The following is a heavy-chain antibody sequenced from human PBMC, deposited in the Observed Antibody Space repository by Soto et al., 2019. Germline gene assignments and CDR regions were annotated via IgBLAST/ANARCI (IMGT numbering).Heavy chain of an antibody. J-gene: IGHJ4*02. CDR3: ATDIPAVAGTASGNN. Sequence: QVQLVQSGAEVKKPGSSVKVSCKASGGTFSSYAISWVRQAPGQGLEWMGGIIPIFGTANYAQKFQGRVTITADESTSTAYMELSSLRSEDTAVYYYATDIPAVAGTASGNNWGQGTLVTVSS. V-gene: IGHV1-69*01. D-gene: IGHD6-19*01. CDR1: GGTFSSYA. CDR2: IIPIFGTA.